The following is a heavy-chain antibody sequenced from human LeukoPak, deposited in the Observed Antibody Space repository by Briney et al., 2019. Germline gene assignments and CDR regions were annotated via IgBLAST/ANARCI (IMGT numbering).Heavy chain of an antibody. Sequence: GGSLRLSCAASGFTFSSYSMNWVRQAPGKGLEWVSYISSSSSYIYYADSVRGRFTISRDNAKNSLSLQMSSLRAEDTAVYYCTRGTSSGYYSDYWGQGTLVTVSS. D-gene: IGHD3-3*01. CDR2: ISSSSSYI. CDR3: TRGTSSGYYSDY. CDR1: GFTFSSYS. V-gene: IGHV3-21*01. J-gene: IGHJ4*02.